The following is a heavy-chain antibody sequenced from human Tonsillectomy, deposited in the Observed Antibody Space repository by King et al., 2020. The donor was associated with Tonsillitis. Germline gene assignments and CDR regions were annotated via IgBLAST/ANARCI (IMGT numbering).Heavy chain of an antibody. Sequence: VQLQQWGAGLLKPSETLSLSCAVYGGSLSVYYWSWIRQPPGKGLEWIGEINHSGRTTYNPSLKSRVTISVDTPRNQFSLKLSSVTAADTAVYYCARMPRYSGYDKDNYYYYYYMDVWGNGTTVTVSS. CDR2: INHSGRT. V-gene: IGHV4-34*01. CDR1: GGSLSVYY. CDR3: ARMPRYSGYDKDNYYYYYYMDV. J-gene: IGHJ6*03. D-gene: IGHD5-12*01.